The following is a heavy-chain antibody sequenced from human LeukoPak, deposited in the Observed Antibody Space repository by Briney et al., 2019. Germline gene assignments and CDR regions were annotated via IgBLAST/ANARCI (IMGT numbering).Heavy chain of an antibody. J-gene: IGHJ6*03. Sequence: KPGGSLRLSCAASGFTFSDYYMSWIRQAPGKGLEWVSYISSSGSTIYYADSVKGRFTIYRDNAKNSLYLQMNSLRAEDTAVYYCARDRTGRYYYYYYMDVWGKGTTVTVSS. CDR3: ARDRTGRYYYYYYMDV. V-gene: IGHV3-11*01. CDR2: ISSSGSTI. CDR1: GFTFSDYY. D-gene: IGHD4-17*01.